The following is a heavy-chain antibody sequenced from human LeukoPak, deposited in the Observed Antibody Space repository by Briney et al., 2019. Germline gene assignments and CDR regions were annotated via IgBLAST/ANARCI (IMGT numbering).Heavy chain of an antibody. CDR1: GFTFSSYA. V-gene: IGHV3-30-3*01. CDR2: ISYDGSNK. D-gene: IGHD4-17*01. CDR3: ARNQPDDYGDYDGWFDP. Sequence: TGRSLRLSCAASGFTFSSYAMHWVRQAPSKGLEWVAVISYDGSNKYYADSVKGRFTISRDNSKNTLYLQMNSLRAEDTAVYYCARNQPDDYGDYDGWFDPWGQGTLVTVSS. J-gene: IGHJ5*02.